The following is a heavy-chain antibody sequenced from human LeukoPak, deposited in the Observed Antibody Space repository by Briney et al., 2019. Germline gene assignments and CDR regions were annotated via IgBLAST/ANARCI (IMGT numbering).Heavy chain of an antibody. V-gene: IGHV4-39*07. D-gene: IGHD6-6*01. CDR3: ARDFSSSSTVYYYYYMDV. CDR1: GGSISSRTYY. J-gene: IGHJ6*03. CDR2: IYYSGTT. Sequence: KPSGTLSLTCTVSGGSISSRTYYRGWIRQPPGKGLEWIGTIYYSGTTYYNPSLKSRVTISLDTSKNQFSLKLSSVTAADTAIYYCARDFSSSSTVYYYYYMDVWGKGTTVTVSS.